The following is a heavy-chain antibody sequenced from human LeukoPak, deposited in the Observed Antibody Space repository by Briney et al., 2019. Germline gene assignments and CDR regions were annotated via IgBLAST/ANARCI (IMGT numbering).Heavy chain of an antibody. CDR2: ISSSGSTI. V-gene: IGHV3-11*04. CDR1: TFNFSDYY. CDR3: ARVRTIFRSGGAFSVPQHAYSYMDV. Sequence: GGSLRLSCAASTFNFSDYYMSWIRQAPGKGLEWVSYISSSGSTIYYADSVKGRFTISRDNAKTSLYLQMNSLRAEDTAMYYCARVRTIFRSGGAFSVPQHAYSYMDVWGKGTTVTVSS. J-gene: IGHJ6*03. D-gene: IGHD3-9*01.